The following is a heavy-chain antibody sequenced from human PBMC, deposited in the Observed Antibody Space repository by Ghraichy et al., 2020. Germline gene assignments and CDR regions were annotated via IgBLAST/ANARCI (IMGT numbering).Heavy chain of an antibody. CDR2: ISAYNGNT. J-gene: IGHJ3*02. Sequence: ASVKVSCKASGYTFTSYGISWVRQAPGQGLEWMGWISAYNGNTNYAQKLQGRVTMTTDTSTSTAYMELRSLRSDDTAVYYCASQTRESSSSAFDIWGQGTMVTVSS. CDR3: ASQTRESSSSAFDI. D-gene: IGHD6-6*01. CDR1: GYTFTSYG. V-gene: IGHV1-18*04.